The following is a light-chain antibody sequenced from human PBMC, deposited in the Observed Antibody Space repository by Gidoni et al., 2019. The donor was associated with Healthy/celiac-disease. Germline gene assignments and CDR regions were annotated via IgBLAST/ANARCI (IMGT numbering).Light chain of an antibody. CDR2: DAS. CDR3: QQRSNWPPEFT. V-gene: IGKV3-11*01. Sequence: EIVLTQSPAPLSLSPGERATLSCRASQSVSSYLAWYQQKPGQAPRLLIYDASNTATGIPARFRGSGSGTDFALTISSLEPEDVAVYYCQQRSNWPPEFTFGPGTKVDIK. CDR1: QSVSSY. J-gene: IGKJ3*01.